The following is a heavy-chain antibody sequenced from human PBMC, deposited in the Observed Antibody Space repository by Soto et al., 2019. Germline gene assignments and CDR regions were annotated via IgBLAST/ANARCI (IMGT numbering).Heavy chain of an antibody. J-gene: IGHJ4*02. V-gene: IGHV4-39*01. CDR3: ARLEGLATISYYFDF. D-gene: IGHD3-9*01. CDR2: IYYRGNT. CDR1: VNNIKANNNT. Sequence: PSETLSLTCSVSVNNIKANNNTGGWIGKPPGKGLEWIGSIYYRGNTYYNPSLQTRVTISLDKSKSQFSLKLNSVTAADSAVYFCARLEGLATISYYFDFWGQGALVTVSS.